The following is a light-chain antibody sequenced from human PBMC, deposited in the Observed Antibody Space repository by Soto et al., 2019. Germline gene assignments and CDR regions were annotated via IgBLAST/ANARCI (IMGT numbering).Light chain of an antibody. CDR2: EVS. CDR3: SSYAGSNNHV. J-gene: IGLJ1*01. Sequence: QSALTQPPSASGSPGQSVTISCTGTSSDVGAHNFVSWHQQHPGKAPKLMIYEVSKRPSGVPDRFSGSKSGNTASLTVSGLQAEDEADYYCSSYAGSNNHVFGTGTKVTV. CDR1: SSDVGAHNF. V-gene: IGLV2-8*01.